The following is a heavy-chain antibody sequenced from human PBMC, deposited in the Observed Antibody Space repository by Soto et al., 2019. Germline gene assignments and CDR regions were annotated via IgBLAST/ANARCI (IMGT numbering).Heavy chain of an antibody. J-gene: IGHJ2*01. CDR1: GGSFSAYY. CDR2: INHSGST. V-gene: IGHV4-34*01. CDR3: AKGRGGGYNQDWYFDL. D-gene: IGHD5-12*01. Sequence: QVHLQQWGAGLLKPSETLSLTCAVYGGSFSAYYWNWIRQPPGKGLEWIGEINHSGSTNYNPSLKSRVTISLGTSNNQFSLKLSSVTAADTAVYFCAKGRGGGYNQDWYFDLWGRGTLVTGSS.